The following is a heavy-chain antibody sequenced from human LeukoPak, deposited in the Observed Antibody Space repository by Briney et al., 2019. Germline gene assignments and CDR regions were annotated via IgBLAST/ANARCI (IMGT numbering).Heavy chain of an antibody. D-gene: IGHD4-17*01. CDR3: ARRDGYYDAFDI. CDR2: IYYSGST. V-gene: IGHV4-39*01. J-gene: IGHJ3*02. Sequence: SETLSLTCTVSGGSISSSSYYWGWIRQPPGKGLEWIGSIYYSGSTYYNPSLKSRVTISVDTSKNQFSLKLSSVTAADTAVYYCARRDGYYDAFDIWGQGTMVTVSS. CDR1: GGSISSSSYY.